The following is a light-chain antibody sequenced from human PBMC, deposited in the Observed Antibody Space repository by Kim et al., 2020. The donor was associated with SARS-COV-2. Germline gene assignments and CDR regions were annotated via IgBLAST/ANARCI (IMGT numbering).Light chain of an antibody. Sequence: GKALTTACTRSRGSIASNYAQWYQQRPGSSPPTVIYEDNQKPSGVPARFSGSIDSSSNSASLIISGLKAEDDAYYYCQSYDSRNQVFGGGTQLTVL. J-gene: IGLJ2*01. V-gene: IGLV6-57*01. CDR3: QSYDSRNQV. CDR2: EDN. CDR1: RGSIASNY.